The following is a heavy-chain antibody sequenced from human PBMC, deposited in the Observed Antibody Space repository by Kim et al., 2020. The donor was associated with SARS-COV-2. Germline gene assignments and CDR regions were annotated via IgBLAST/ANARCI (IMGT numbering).Heavy chain of an antibody. V-gene: IGHV3-9*01. CDR1: GVIFNSHA. D-gene: IGHD2-2*01. J-gene: IGHJ6*02. CDR2: FMWDGSTV. Sequence: SLRLSCALTGVIFNSHAMHWVRQAPGKGLEWVCGFMWDGSTVGYADSVKGRFTVSRDHGTNSLHLQMNSLTTEDTALYFCTIELNAGGADVWGQGSTDTV. CDR3: TIELNAGGADV.